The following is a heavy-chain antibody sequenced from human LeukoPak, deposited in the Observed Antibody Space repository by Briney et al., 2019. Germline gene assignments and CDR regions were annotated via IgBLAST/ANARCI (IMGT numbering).Heavy chain of an antibody. D-gene: IGHD6-19*01. Sequence: GRSLRLSCAASGFTSSSYGMHWVRQAPGKGLEWVAVISYDGSNTYYVDSVKGRFTISRDNSKNTLSLQMNSLRGEDTAVYYCAKDPSSGWYEAQFDFWGQGTLVTVSS. J-gene: IGHJ4*02. CDR1: GFTSSSYG. CDR3: AKDPSSGWYEAQFDF. V-gene: IGHV3-30*18. CDR2: ISYDGSNT.